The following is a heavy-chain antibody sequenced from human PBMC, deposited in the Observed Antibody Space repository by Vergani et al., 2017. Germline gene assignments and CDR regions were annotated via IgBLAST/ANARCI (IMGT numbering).Heavy chain of an antibody. CDR1: GFTFSSYA. J-gene: IGHJ3*02. V-gene: IGHV3-23*01. Sequence: EVQLLESGGGLVQPGGSLRLSCAASGFTFSSYAMSWVRKAPGKGLEWVSAISGSGGSTSSADSVKGRFNSARDNSKNTLYLQMNSLRAEDTAVDYCAKELTHYDFWSGHDAFDIWGQGTMVTVSS. CDR3: AKELTHYDFWSGHDAFDI. D-gene: IGHD3-3*01. CDR2: ISGSGGST.